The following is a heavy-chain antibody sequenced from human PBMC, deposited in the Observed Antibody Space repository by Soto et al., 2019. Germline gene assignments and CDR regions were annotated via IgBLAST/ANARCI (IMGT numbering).Heavy chain of an antibody. CDR1: GYTFTSYG. CDR2: IRAYNGNT. V-gene: IGHV1-18*01. Sequence: QVQLVQSGAEVKKPGASVKVSCKASGYTFTSYGISWVRQAPGQGLEWMGWIRAYNGNTNYAQKLQGRVTMTTDTSTSTAYMELRSLRSDDTAVYYCALIWSGSISPPFLDYWGQGTLVTVSS. D-gene: IGHD3-3*01. CDR3: ALIWSGSISPPFLDY. J-gene: IGHJ4*02.